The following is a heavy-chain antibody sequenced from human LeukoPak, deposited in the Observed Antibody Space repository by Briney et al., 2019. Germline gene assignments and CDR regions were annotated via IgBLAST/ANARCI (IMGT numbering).Heavy chain of an antibody. D-gene: IGHD6-13*01. CDR1: EYTLTELS. CDR3: ATTSIAAAGTRWFDP. J-gene: IGHJ5*02. V-gene: IGHV1-24*01. Sequence: ASVKVSCKVSEYTLTELSMHWVRQAPGKGLEWMGGFDPEDGETIYAQKFQGRVTMTEDTSTDTAYMELSSLRSEDTAVYYCATTSIAAAGTRWFDPWGQGTLVTVSS. CDR2: FDPEDGET.